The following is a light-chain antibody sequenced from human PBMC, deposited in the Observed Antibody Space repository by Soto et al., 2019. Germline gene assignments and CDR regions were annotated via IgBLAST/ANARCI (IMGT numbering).Light chain of an antibody. J-gene: IGKJ4*01. CDR1: QSVSRY. Sequence: EIGLTQSPATLSLSPGDRATLSCRASQSVSRYLAWYQQKPGQAPRLLIHGTSTRATGVPDTFSGSGSGTEFPPTISSLSPEYSAMYYCQQRFSSPPTFGGGTHVEIK. V-gene: IGKV3-11*01. CDR2: GTS. CDR3: QQRFSSPPT.